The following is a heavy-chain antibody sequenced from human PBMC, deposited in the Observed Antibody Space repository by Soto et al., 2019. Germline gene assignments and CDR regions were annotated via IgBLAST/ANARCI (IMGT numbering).Heavy chain of an antibody. J-gene: IGHJ6*02. CDR2: ISYDGSNK. CDR1: GFTFSSYG. Sequence: GGSLRLSCAASGFTFSSYGMHWVRQAPGKGLEWVAVISYDGSNKYYADSVKGRFTISRDNSKNTLYLQMNSLRADDTAVYYCARDLGYGSGDDYYYYGMDVWGQGTTVTVSS. CDR3: ARDLGYGSGDDYYYYGMDV. D-gene: IGHD3-10*01. V-gene: IGHV3-30*03.